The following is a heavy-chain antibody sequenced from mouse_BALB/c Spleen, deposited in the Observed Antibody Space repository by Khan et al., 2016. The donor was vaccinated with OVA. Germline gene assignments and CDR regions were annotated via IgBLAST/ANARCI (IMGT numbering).Heavy chain of an antibody. CDR1: GYTFTSYW. CDR3: IRGNYGSSYSYFDY. D-gene: IGHD1-1*01. CDR2: IYPSDSYT. V-gene: IGHV1-69*02. J-gene: IGHJ2*01. Sequence: QVQLQQPGAELVRPGASVKLSCKASGYTFTSYWINWVKQRPGQGLEWIGNIYPSDSYTNYNQKFKDKATLTVDKSSSTAYMQLSSPTSEDSAVYYCIRGNYGSSYSYFDYWGQGTTLTVSS.